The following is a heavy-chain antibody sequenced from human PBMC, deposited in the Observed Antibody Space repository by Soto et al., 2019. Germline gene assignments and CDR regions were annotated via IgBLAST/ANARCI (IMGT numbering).Heavy chain of an antibody. CDR3: ATRSGSYRDRFDP. CDR1: RDSYTKYV. J-gene: IGHJ5*02. V-gene: IGHV1-3*01. Sequence: SVKVSCKDSRDSYTKYVIHWVRQAPGQRLEWMAWINPGNGNTMYSPKLQDRLTITRDTSASTAYMELSSLRSEDTAVYYCATRSGSYRDRFDPRGQGTLVTVSS. D-gene: IGHD3-10*01. CDR2: INPGNGNT.